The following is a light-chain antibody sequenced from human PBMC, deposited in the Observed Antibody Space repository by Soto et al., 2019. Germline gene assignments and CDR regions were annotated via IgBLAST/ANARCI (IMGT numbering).Light chain of an antibody. CDR3: QQYSTSPRT. V-gene: IGKV3-20*01. Sequence: LVLTQSPGTLSLSPGETATLSCRLSRTVDGNYFAWYHRKPCQPPRPLIHSASTRAPGITDRFSASGAGTDVTITISRLGPEDSEVYYCQQYSTSPRTFGPGTKVDI. CDR1: RTVDGNY. CDR2: SAS. J-gene: IGKJ3*01.